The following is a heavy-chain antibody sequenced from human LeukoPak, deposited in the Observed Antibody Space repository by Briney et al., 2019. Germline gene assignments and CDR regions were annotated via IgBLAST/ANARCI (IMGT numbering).Heavy chain of an antibody. Sequence: PGGSLRLSCAASGFTFSSYAMSWVRQAPGKGLEWVSAISGSGGSTYYADSVKGRFTTSRDNSKNTLYLQMNSLRAEDTAVYYCAKGYYYDSSGYSLYYFDYWGQGTLVTVSS. CDR2: ISGSGGST. CDR1: GFTFSSYA. D-gene: IGHD3-22*01. CDR3: AKGYYYDSSGYSLYYFDY. J-gene: IGHJ4*02. V-gene: IGHV3-23*01.